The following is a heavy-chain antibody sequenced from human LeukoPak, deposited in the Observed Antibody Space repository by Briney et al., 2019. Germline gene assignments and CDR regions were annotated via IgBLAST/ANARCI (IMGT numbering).Heavy chain of an antibody. V-gene: IGHV3-48*03. CDR3: ARGNRVLLWFGELSGAYYYYYMDV. D-gene: IGHD3-10*01. Sequence: GGSLRLSCAASGFTFSSYEMNWVRQAPGKGLEWVSYISSSGSTIYYADSVKGRFTISRDNAKNSLYLQMNSLRAEDTAVYYCARGNRVLLWFGELSGAYYYYYMDVWGKGTTVTISS. CDR1: GFTFSSYE. CDR2: ISSSGSTI. J-gene: IGHJ6*03.